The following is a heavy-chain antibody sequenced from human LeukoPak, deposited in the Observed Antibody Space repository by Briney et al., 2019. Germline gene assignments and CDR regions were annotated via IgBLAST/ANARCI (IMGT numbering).Heavy chain of an antibody. J-gene: IGHJ4*02. CDR1: GGSISSYY. CDR3: AKSHRAAAYFFDY. D-gene: IGHD6-25*01. Sequence: SETLSLTCTVSGGSISSYYWSWIRQHPERGLEWIGYIYYSGSTYYNPSLKSRVLISRDTSKNQFSLELSSVTAADTAVYYCAKSHRAAAYFFDYWGQGTLITVSS. V-gene: IGHV4-59*06. CDR2: IYYSGST.